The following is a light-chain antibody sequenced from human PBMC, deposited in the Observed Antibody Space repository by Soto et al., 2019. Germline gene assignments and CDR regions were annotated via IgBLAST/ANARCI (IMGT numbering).Light chain of an antibody. CDR2: GAS. V-gene: IGKV3-20*01. CDR3: QQYGSSGT. CDR1: QSVSNNY. Sequence: EIALTQSPGTLSLSPGERATLSCRASQSVSNNYLAWYQQKPGQAPRLLIYGASNRATGIPDGSSGSGSGTDFTLTISRLEPEDFAVYYCQQYGSSGTFGQGTKVDIK. J-gene: IGKJ1*01.